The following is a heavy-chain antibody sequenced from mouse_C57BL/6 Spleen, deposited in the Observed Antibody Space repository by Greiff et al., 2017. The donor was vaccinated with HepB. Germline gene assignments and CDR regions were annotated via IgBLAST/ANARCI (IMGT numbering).Heavy chain of an antibody. V-gene: IGHV5-4*01. CDR2: ISDGGSYT. D-gene: IGHD2-5*01. CDR3: ARDREDSNYGGSAMDY. CDR1: GFTFSSYA. J-gene: IGHJ4*01. Sequence: EVQVVESGGGLVKPGGSLKLSCAASGFTFSSYAMSWVRQTPEKRLEWVATISDGGSYTYYPDNVKGRFTISRDNAKNNLYLQMSHLKSEDTAMYYCARDREDSNYGGSAMDYWGQGTSVTVSS.